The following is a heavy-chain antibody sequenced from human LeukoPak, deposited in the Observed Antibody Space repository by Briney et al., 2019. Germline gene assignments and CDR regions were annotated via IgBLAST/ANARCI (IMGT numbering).Heavy chain of an antibody. CDR1: GFTFSSYT. CDR2: ISYDGANK. D-gene: IGHD6-19*01. Sequence: GGSLRLSCTASGFTFSSYTMHWVRQAPGKGLEWVAVISYDGANKYYADSVKGRFTISGDNAKNSLYLQMNSLRAEDTAVYYCARDDVRYSSGWYGFDHWGQGTPVTVSS. J-gene: IGHJ4*02. V-gene: IGHV3-30-3*01. CDR3: ARDDVRYSSGWYGFDH.